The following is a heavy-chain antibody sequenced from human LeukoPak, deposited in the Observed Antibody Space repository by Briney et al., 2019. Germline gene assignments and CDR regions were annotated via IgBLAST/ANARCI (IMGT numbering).Heavy chain of an antibody. CDR3: AKGYCSGGSCYNFDY. Sequence: TGGSLRLSCAASGFTFSSYAMSWVRQAPGKGLEWVSAISGSGGSTYYADSVKGRFTISRDNSKNTLYLQMNSLRAEDTAVYYCAKGYCSGGSCYNFDYWGQGTLVTVSS. J-gene: IGHJ4*02. CDR2: ISGSGGST. V-gene: IGHV3-23*01. CDR1: GFTFSSYA. D-gene: IGHD2-15*01.